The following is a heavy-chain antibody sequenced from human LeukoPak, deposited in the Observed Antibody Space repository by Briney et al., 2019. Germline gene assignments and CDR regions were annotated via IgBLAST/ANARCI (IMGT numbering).Heavy chain of an antibody. CDR2: IYHSGYT. Sequence: PSETLSLTCSVSGYSISSDCYWAWIRQPAGQGMEWIGVIYHSGYTYYYPSLKSRVTLSVDTSKNQFSLRLSSVTAADTAVYYCARAPRDSNGYYMRSFDSWGQGTLVIVSS. CDR1: GYSISSDCY. CDR3: ARAPRDSNGYYMRSFDS. V-gene: IGHV4-38-2*02. D-gene: IGHD3-22*01. J-gene: IGHJ4*02.